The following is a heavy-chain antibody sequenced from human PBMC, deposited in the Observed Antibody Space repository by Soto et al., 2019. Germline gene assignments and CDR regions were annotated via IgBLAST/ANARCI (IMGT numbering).Heavy chain of an antibody. V-gene: IGHV3-23*01. J-gene: IGHJ4*02. CDR1: GFAFSSFA. CDR3: AKDKAGCVDF. CDR2: IIAGGGT. Sequence: EVQLLESGGGFVQPGGSLRLSCAASGFAFSSFAMSWVRQAPGKGLEWVSTIIAGGGTYNADSVQGRFTISRDDSKNTLYLQMNSLRAEDTAVYYCAKDKAGCVDFWGQGTLVTVS. D-gene: IGHD6-19*01.